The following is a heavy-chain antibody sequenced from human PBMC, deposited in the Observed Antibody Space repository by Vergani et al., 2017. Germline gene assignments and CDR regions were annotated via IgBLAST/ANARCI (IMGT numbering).Heavy chain of an antibody. CDR1: GYSFTSYW. CDR2: IDPSDSYT. J-gene: IGHJ4*02. CDR3: AKLDYGDYRLVHWYFDY. D-gene: IGHD4-17*01. V-gene: IGHV5-10-1*01. Sequence: EVQLVQSGAEVKKPGESLRISCKGSGYSFTSYWISWVRQMPGKGLEWMGRIDPSDSYTNYSPSFQGHVTISADKSISTAYLQWSSLKASDTAMYYCAKLDYGDYRLVHWYFDYWGQGTLVTVSS.